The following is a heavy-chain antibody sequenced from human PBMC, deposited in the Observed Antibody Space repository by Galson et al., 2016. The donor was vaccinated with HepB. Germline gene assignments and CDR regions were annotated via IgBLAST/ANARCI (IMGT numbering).Heavy chain of an antibody. J-gene: IGHJ4*02. V-gene: IGHV5-51*01. Sequence: QSGAEVKKPGESLKISCKGSGYSFTSYWIGWARQMPGKGLEWMGIIYPGDSDTRYSPSFQGQVTISADKSIRTAYLPWSSLTASDTAMYYCARHGDIVVVSLDYWGQGTLVTASS. CDR1: GYSFTSYW. CDR2: IYPGDSDT. D-gene: IGHD2-2*01. CDR3: ARHGDIVVVSLDY.